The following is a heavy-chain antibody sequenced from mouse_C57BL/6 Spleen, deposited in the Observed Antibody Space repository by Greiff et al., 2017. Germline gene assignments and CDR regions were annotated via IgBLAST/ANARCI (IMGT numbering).Heavy chain of an antibody. Sequence: EVMLVESEGGLVQPGRSMKLSCSASGFTFSDYYMSWVRQVPDKGLEWVATINYVGSSTYYLDYLKSRFIISRDNAKNILYLQMSSLKSEDTATYYCGRGYYGSGLDYWGQGTTLTVSS. CDR3: GRGYYGSGLDY. CDR2: INYVGSST. J-gene: IGHJ2*01. V-gene: IGHV5-16*01. CDR1: GFTFSDYY. D-gene: IGHD1-1*01.